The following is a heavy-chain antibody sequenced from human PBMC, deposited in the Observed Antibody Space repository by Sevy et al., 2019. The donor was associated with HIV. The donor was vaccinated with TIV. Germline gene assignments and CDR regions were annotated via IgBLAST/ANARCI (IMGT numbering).Heavy chain of an antibody. CDR1: GFTFSKYP. D-gene: IGHD2-2*01. CDR3: ARDGGCSSTACLLYFDY. J-gene: IGHJ4*02. CDR2: ISSSSNYI. Sequence: GGSLRLSCVVSGFTFSKYPMNWVRQAPGKGLEWVSSISSSSNYIYYGDSVKGRFTISRDNAKNSLYLQMTSLRADDTAVYYCARDGGCSSTACLLYFDYWGQGTLVTVSS. V-gene: IGHV3-21*01.